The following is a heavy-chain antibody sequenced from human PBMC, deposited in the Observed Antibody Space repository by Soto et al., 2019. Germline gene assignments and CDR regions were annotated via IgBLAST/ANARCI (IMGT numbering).Heavy chain of an antibody. J-gene: IGHJ3*02. D-gene: IGHD3-22*01. CDR2: TYTRGST. Sequence: PSDTLSPSCPFSGGSHHGYYWRLLRHPAGPGLEWIGRTYTRGSTNYNHSLKSRVTMSVDTSKNQFSLKLSSVTAADTAVYYCARDSELGRYYYDSSGYRDAFDIWGQGTMVS. CDR1: GGSHHGYY. V-gene: IGHV4-4*07. CDR3: ARDSELGRYYYDSSGYRDAFDI.